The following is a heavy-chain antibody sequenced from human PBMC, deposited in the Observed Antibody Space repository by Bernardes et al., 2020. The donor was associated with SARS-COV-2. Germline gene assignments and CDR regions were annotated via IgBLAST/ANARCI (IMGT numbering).Heavy chain of an antibody. CDR2: INGDGNSI. J-gene: IGHJ4*02. CDR1: GFAFSSHW. Sequence: GGSLRLSCAASGFAFSSHWMHWVRQVPGKGLVWVSRINGDGNSINYADSVKGRFTISRDNAKNTLYLQMTSLTADDTALYYCARGSGNYYFDYWGRGTLITVSS. D-gene: IGHD6-19*01. CDR3: ARGSGNYYFDY. V-gene: IGHV3-74*01.